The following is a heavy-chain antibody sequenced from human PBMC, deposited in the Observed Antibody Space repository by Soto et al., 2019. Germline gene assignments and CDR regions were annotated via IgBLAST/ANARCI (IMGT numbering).Heavy chain of an antibody. Sequence: PGGSLRLSCAASGFTFSSYSMNWVRQAPGKGLEWVSSISSSSSYIYYADSVKGRFTISRDNAKNSLYLQMNSLRAEDTAVYYCARELRDPRSDWFDPWGQGTPVTVSS. D-gene: IGHD3-16*01. J-gene: IGHJ5*02. V-gene: IGHV3-21*01. CDR3: ARELRDPRSDWFDP. CDR2: ISSSSSYI. CDR1: GFTFSSYS.